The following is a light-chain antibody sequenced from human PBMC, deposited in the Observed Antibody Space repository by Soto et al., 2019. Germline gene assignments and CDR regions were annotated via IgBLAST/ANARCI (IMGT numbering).Light chain of an antibody. CDR3: QQYGSSPIT. V-gene: IGKV3-20*01. Sequence: EIVLTQSPGTLSLSPGERPTLSCRASQSVDSKLAWYQQKPGQAPRLLIYDASTRATGFPARFSGSGSGTDFTLTISRLEPEDFAVYYCQQYGSSPITFGQGTRLEIK. CDR1: QSVDSK. J-gene: IGKJ5*01. CDR2: DAS.